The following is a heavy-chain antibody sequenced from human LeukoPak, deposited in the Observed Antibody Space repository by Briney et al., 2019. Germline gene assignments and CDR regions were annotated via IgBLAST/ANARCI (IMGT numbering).Heavy chain of an antibody. CDR3: TRGDDGSGYVDPYFYFGL. V-gene: IGHV3-48*03. Sequence: GGSLRLTCVASGITFNSAEMNWVRQPPGKGLQWLSFISGSGAATLYADSVTGRFTISRDNANNSLSLQIDRLRGEDTAVYYCTRGDDGSGYVDPYFYFGLWGRGTLVTVSS. D-gene: IGHD3-22*01. J-gene: IGHJ2*01. CDR2: ISGSGAAT. CDR1: GITFNSAE.